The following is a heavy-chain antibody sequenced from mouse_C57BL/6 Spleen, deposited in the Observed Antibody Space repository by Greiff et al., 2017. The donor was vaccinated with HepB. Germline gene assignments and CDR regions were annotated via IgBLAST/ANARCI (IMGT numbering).Heavy chain of an antibody. D-gene: IGHD1-1*01. CDR1: GFTFSSYA. Sequence: EVMLVESGGGLVKPGGSLKLSCAASGFTFSSYAMSWVRQTPEKRLEWVATISDGGSYTYYPDNVKGRFTISRDNAKNNLYLQMSHLKSEDTAMYYCARDHYYGSSPYFDYWGQGTTLTVSS. J-gene: IGHJ2*01. V-gene: IGHV5-4*01. CDR2: ISDGGSYT. CDR3: ARDHYYGSSPYFDY.